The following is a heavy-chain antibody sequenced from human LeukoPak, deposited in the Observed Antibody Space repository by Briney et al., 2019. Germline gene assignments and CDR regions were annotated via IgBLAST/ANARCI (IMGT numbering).Heavy chain of an antibody. J-gene: IGHJ4*02. CDR2: IKQDGSEK. CDR3: ARENDSGWSGPFDY. D-gene: IGHD6-19*01. CDR1: GFTVSSNY. V-gene: IGHV3-7*03. Sequence: GGSLRLSCAASGFTVSSNYMSWVRQAPGKGLEWVANIKQDGSEKYYVDSVKGRFTISRDNAKNSLYLQVNSLRAEDTAVYYCARENDSGWSGPFDYWGQGTLVTVSS.